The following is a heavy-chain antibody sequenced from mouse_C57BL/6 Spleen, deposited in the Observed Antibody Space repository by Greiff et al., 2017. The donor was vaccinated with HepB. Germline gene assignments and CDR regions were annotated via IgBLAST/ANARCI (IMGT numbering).Heavy chain of an antibody. J-gene: IGHJ4*01. CDR2: INPNNGGT. D-gene: IGHD1-1*01. Sequence: EVQLQQSGPELVKPGASVKISCKASGYTFTDYYMNWVKQSHGKSLEWIGDINPNNGGTSYNQKFKGKATLTVDKSSSTAYMELRSLTSEDSAVYYCARSPLLRFMDYWGQGTSVTVSS. V-gene: IGHV1-26*01. CDR3: ARSPLLRFMDY. CDR1: GYTFTDYY.